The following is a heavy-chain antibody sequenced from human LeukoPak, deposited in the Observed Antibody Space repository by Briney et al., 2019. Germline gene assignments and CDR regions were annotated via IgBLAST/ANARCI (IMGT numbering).Heavy chain of an antibody. CDR3: ATETPDTSGSKLDY. D-gene: IGHD3-22*01. J-gene: IGHJ4*02. CDR2: ISGDGGST. CDR1: GFTFDDYA. V-gene: IGHV3-43*02. Sequence: PGGSLRLSCAASGFTFDDYAMHRVRQAPGKGLEWVSLISGDGGSTYYADSVEGRFTISRDNSKNSLYLQVHSLRGEDTAVYYCATETPDTSGSKLDYWGQGTLVTVSS.